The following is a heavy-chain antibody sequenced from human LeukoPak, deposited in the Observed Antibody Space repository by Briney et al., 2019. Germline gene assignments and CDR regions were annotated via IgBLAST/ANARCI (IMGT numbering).Heavy chain of an antibody. V-gene: IGHV4-61*02. D-gene: IGHD6-19*01. Sequence: SETLSLTCTVSGGSISSGGYYWSWIRQPAGKGLEWIGRIYTSESTNYNPSLKSRVTMSVDTSKNQCSLKLSSVTAADTAVYYCARLDSSGWYYFDYWGQGTLVTVSS. CDR1: GGSISSGGYY. CDR3: ARLDSSGWYYFDY. CDR2: IYTSEST. J-gene: IGHJ4*02.